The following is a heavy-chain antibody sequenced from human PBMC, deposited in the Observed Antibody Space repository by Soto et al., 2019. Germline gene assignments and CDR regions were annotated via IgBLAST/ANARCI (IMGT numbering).Heavy chain of an antibody. V-gene: IGHV3-23*01. CDR3: VKKMSTRQSGAFDI. CDR1: GFTFSSYT. D-gene: IGHD1-1*01. CDR2: ISGSGGDT. Sequence: GGSLRLSCAASGFTFSSYTMRWVRQAPGKGLEWVSTISGSGGDTYYADSVKGRFTISRDNSKNTLYLQMNSLRAEDTAIYYCVKKMSTRQSGAFDIWGQGTMVTVSS. J-gene: IGHJ3*02.